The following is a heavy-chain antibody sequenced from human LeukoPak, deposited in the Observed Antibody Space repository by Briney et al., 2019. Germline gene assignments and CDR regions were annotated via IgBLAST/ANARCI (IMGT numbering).Heavy chain of an antibody. J-gene: IGHJ4*02. V-gene: IGHV1-46*01. CDR3: ANDDTAIGPFDY. D-gene: IGHD5-18*01. Sequence: QKFQGRVTMTRDTSTSTVYMELSSLRSEDTAVYYCANDDTAIGPFDYWCQGTLVTVSS.